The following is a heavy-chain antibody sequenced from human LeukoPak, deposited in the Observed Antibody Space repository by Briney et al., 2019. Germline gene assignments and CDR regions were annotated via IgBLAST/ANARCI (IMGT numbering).Heavy chain of an antibody. CDR3: ARVTYYGSGSYGYFDAFDI. CDR1: GGSISSSSYY. D-gene: IGHD3-10*01. V-gene: IGHV4-39*07. CDR2: IYYSGST. J-gene: IGHJ3*02. Sequence: SETLSLTCTVSGGSISSSSYYWGWIRQPPGTGLEWIGSIYYSGSTYYNPSLKSRVTISVDTSKNQFSLKLSSVTAADTAVYYCARVTYYGSGSYGYFDAFDIWGQGTMVTVSS.